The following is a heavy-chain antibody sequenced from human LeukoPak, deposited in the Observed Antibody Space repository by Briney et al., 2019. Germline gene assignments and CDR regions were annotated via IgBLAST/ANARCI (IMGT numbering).Heavy chain of an antibody. CDR2: ISWNSGSI. V-gene: IGHV3-9*01. J-gene: IGHJ4*02. Sequence: GGSLRLSCAASGFTFSSYAMSWVRQAPGKGLEWVSGISWNSGSIVYAESVKGRFTISRDNAKNSLYLQMNSLRPEDTALYYCAKDQFDGYDSSEALDYWGQGTLVTVSS. D-gene: IGHD3-22*01. CDR1: GFTFSSYA. CDR3: AKDQFDGYDSSEALDY.